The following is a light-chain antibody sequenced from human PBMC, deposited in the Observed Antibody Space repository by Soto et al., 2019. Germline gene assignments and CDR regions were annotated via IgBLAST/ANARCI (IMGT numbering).Light chain of an antibody. Sequence: DIQMTQSPRAGSATVGDRVTITCRASQDVGKWLAWYQQKPGKAPTLLIHGASSLQSGVPPRYSGSGYGTDFTLTISSLQPEDFATYYCQQANSFPITSGQGTRLEIK. CDR1: QDVGKW. CDR2: GAS. V-gene: IGKV1-12*01. J-gene: IGKJ5*01. CDR3: QQANSFPIT.